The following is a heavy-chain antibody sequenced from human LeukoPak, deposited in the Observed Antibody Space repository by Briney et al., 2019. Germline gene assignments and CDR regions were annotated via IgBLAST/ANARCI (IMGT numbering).Heavy chain of an antibody. J-gene: IGHJ4*02. CDR2: VSLSGLT. Sequence: PSETLSLTCGVSGGSITSKNWWSWVRQPPGQGLEWIGEVSLSGLTNYNPSLSSRVIMALDTSKNHLSLHLTSVTAADTAVYYCSRENGAFSPFGYWGQGYLVTVLS. V-gene: IGHV4-4*02. CDR3: SRENGAFSPFGY. D-gene: IGHD2-8*01. CDR1: GGSITSKNW.